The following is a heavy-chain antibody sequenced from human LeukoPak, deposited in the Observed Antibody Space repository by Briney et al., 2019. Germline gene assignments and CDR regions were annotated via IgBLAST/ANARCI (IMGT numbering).Heavy chain of an antibody. D-gene: IGHD3-10*01. CDR1: GFTVSSNY. J-gene: IGHJ1*01. Sequence: GGSLRLSCAASGFTVSSNYMSWVRQAPGKGLEWVSVIYSGGSTFYADSVKGRFTISRDNSKNTLYLQMNSLRAEDTAVYYCARETVTMVRGVIKDFQHWGQGTLVTVSS. CDR3: ARETVTMVRGVIKDFQH. V-gene: IGHV3-66*02. CDR2: IYSGGST.